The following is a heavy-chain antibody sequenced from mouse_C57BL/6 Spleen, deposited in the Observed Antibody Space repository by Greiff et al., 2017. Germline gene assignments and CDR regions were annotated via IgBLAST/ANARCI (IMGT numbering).Heavy chain of an antibody. CDR2: IWRGGST. J-gene: IGHJ4*01. D-gene: IGHD1-1*01. CDR1: GFSLTSYG. V-gene: IGHV2-5*01. CDR3: AKTDGSSSGAFAY. Sequence: QVQLKESGPGLVQPSQRLYITCTVSGFSLTSYGVHWVRQSPGKGLEWLGVIWRGGSTDHNAAFMSRLGITTENSTSRAFLKMISMQADETAIYYGAKTDGSSSGAFAYWGQGTLVTVSA.